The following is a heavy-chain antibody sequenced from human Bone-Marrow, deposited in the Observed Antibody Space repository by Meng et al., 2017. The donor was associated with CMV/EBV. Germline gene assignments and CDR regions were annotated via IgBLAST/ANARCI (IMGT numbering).Heavy chain of an antibody. CDR2: ISSSSSYI. CDR3: ARGPSGVCGSNAAFDI. D-gene: IGHD2-21*01. J-gene: IGHJ3*02. Sequence: GESLKISCAASGFTFSSYSMNWVRQAPGKGLEWVSSISSSSSYIYYADSVKGRFTISRDNAKNSLYLQVDSLSAEDTAVYYCARGPSGVCGSNAAFDIWGQGTLVTVSS. CDR1: GFTFSSYS. V-gene: IGHV3-21*01.